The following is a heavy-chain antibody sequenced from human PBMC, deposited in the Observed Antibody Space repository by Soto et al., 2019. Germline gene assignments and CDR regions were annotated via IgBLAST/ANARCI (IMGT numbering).Heavy chain of an antibody. Sequence: QVQLVESGGGVVQPGRSLRLSCAGSGFIFSNNGMHWVRQAPGKGLEWVAFMSYDGSAKFYADSVKGRFTISRDNSKSTLFLHMSKLRAEDTGMYYCAIARVADAALDHWGQGTLGTLLS. J-gene: IGHJ4*02. D-gene: IGHD6-6*01. CDR1: GFIFSNNG. V-gene: IGHV3-30*03. CDR2: MSYDGSAK. CDR3: AIARVADAALDH.